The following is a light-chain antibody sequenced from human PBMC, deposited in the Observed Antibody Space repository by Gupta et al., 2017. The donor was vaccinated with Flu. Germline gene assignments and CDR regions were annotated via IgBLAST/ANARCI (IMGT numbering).Light chain of an antibody. CDR1: QSVNIY. J-gene: IGKJ2*01. V-gene: IGKV3-11*01. CDR2: DAS. CDR3: QQRSGLPMYT. Sequence: PWDRAILSCRASQSVNIYLAWYQQKPGQPPRLLMFDASKRAAGIPDRFSGSGSGTDFTLTISTLEPEDFAVYYCQQRSGLPMYTFGQGTKLE.